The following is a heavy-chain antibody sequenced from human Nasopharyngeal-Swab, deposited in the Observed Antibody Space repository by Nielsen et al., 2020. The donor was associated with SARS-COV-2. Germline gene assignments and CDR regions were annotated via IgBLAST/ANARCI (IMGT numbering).Heavy chain of an antibody. CDR1: GFTLSDYC. Sequence: GGSLRLSCAASGFTLSDYCMSWIRQAPGKGLEWVSHISTTGSSKYYADSLKGRFTISRDNDKNSLYLQMNSLRADDTAVYYCASGGYDFWSGYPSDYWGLGTLVTVSS. CDR2: ISTTGSSK. J-gene: IGHJ4*02. CDR3: ASGGYDFWSGYPSDY. D-gene: IGHD3-3*01. V-gene: IGHV3-11*04.